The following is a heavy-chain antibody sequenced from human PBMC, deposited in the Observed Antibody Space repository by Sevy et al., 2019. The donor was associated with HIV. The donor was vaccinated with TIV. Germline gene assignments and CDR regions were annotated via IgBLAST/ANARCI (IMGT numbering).Heavy chain of an antibody. Sequence: SETLSLTCAVYGGSFSGYYWSWIRQPPGKGLEWIGEINHSGSTNHNPSLKSRVTISVDTSKNQFSLKLSSVTAADTAVYYCASAGRVATRQFDYWGQGTLVTVSS. D-gene: IGHD5-12*01. V-gene: IGHV4-34*01. CDR3: ASAGRVATRQFDY. CDR1: GGSFSGYY. CDR2: INHSGST. J-gene: IGHJ4*02.